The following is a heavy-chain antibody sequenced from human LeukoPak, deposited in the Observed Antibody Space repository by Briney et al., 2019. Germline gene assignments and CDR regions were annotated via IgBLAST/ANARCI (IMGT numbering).Heavy chain of an antibody. J-gene: IGHJ4*02. CDR1: GFTFSNAW. CDR2: IKSKTDGGTT. V-gene: IGHV3-15*01. CDR3: TAYPEDIVVVPTSDY. Sequence: NPGGSLRLSCAASGFTFSNAWMSWVRQAPGKGLEWVGRIKSKTDGGTTDYAAPVKGRFTISRDDSKNTLYLQMNSLKTEDTAVYYCTAYPEDIVVVPTSDYWGQGTLVTVSS. D-gene: IGHD2-2*01.